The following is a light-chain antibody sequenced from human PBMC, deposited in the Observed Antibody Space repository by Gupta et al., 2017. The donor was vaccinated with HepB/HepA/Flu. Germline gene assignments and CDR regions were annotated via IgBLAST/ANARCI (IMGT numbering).Light chain of an antibody. CDR2: DDS. CDR1: NIGRKS. CDR3: QVWDSSSDHYV. V-gene: IGLV3-21*03. Sequence: SYVLTQPPSVSVAPGKTARITCGGNNIGRKSAHWYQQKPGQAPVLVVYDDSDRPSGIPERFPGSNSGNTATLTISRVEAGDEADYYCQVWDSSSDHYVFGTGTKVTVL. J-gene: IGLJ1*01.